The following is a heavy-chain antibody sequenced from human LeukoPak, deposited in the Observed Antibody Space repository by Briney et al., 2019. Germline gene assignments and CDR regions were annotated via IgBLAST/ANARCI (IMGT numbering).Heavy chain of an antibody. CDR3: ASLSYSGYEY. V-gene: IGHV1-69*06. D-gene: IGHD5-12*01. Sequence: ASVNLSCKASGGTFSSYATSWVRQAPGQGLEWIGGIIPIFGTANYAQKFQGRVTITADKSTSTAYMELSSLKSEDTAVYYCASLSYSGYEYWGQGTLVTVSS. CDR1: GGTFSSYA. J-gene: IGHJ4*02. CDR2: IIPIFGTA.